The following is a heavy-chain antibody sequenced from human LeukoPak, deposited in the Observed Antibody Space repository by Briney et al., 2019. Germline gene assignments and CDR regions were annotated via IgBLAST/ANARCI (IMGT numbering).Heavy chain of an antibody. CDR1: GFTFSSYA. CDR2: ISGSGGST. V-gene: IGHV3-23*01. J-gene: IGHJ4*02. CDR3: AKDGYYGSGPPDY. Sequence: GGSLRLSCAASGFTFSSYAMSWVRQAPGKGLEWVSAISGSGGSTYYADSVKGRFTISRDNSKNTLYLQMNSLRAEDTAVYYRAKDGYYGSGPPDYWGQGTLVTVSS. D-gene: IGHD3-10*01.